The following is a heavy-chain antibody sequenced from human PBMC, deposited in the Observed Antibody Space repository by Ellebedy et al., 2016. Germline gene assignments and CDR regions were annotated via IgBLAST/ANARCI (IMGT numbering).Heavy chain of an antibody. CDR1: GGTFSSNA. CDR2: IIPIFRTA. J-gene: IGHJ6*02. V-gene: IGHV1-69*13. CDR3: ARDKFPAVIGNFYYGMDV. D-gene: IGHD6-19*01. Sequence: SVKVSCKASGGTFSSNALSWVRQAPGQGLEWMGVIIPIFRTANYAQKFQDRVTITADESTSTAYMELISLRSEDTAIYYCARDKFPAVIGNFYYGMDVWGQGTTVTVSS.